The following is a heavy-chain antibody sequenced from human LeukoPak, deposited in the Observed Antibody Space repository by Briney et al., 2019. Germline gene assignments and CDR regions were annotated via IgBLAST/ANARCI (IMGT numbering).Heavy chain of an antibody. Sequence: PGGSLRLSCAASGFTFSSYAMSWVRQAPGKGLEWVSAISGSGGSTYYADSVQGRFTISRDNSKNTLYLQMNSLRAEDTAVYYCAKDLVVAATLGQFDYWGQGTLVTVSS. CDR2: ISGSGGST. V-gene: IGHV3-23*01. J-gene: IGHJ4*02. D-gene: IGHD2-15*01. CDR1: GFTFSSYA. CDR3: AKDLVVAATLGQFDY.